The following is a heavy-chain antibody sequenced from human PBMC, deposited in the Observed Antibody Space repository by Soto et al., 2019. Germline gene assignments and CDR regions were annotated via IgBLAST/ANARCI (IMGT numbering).Heavy chain of an antibody. D-gene: IGHD3-3*01. CDR2: IYYSGST. CDR3: ARAYDFWSGYPDYYYGMDV. Sequence: SETLSLTCTVSGGSISSYYWSWIRQPPGKGLEWIGYIYYSGSTNYNPSLKSRVTISVDTSKNQFSLKLSSVTAADAAVYYCARAYDFWSGYPDYYYGMDVWGQGTTVTVSS. CDR1: GGSISSYY. V-gene: IGHV4-59*01. J-gene: IGHJ6*02.